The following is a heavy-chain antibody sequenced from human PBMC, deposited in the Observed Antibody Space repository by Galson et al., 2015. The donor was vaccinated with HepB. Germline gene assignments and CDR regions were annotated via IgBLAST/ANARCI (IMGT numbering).Heavy chain of an antibody. J-gene: IGHJ4*02. CDR1: GFTFSSYW. V-gene: IGHV3-7*03. D-gene: IGHD6-19*01. Sequence: SLRLSCAASGFTFSSYWMSWVRQAPGKGLEWVANIKQDGSEKYYVDSVKGRFTISRDNAKNSLYLQMNSLRAEDTAVYYCARERMSSGWYRYFDYWGQGTLVTVSS. CDR3: ARERMSSGWYRYFDY. CDR2: IKQDGSEK.